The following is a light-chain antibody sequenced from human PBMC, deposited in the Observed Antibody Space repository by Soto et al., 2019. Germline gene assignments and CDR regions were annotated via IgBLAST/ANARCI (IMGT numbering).Light chain of an antibody. J-gene: IGLJ1*01. CDR1: SSDVGAYSY. Sequence: QSVLTQPASVSGSPGQSITISCTGTSSDVGAYSYLSWYQQHPGKAPKVIIYEVTNRPSGVSSRFSGSKSGNTASLTIYGLQAEDEADYYCSSYTNTDSYVFGTGTKATVL. CDR2: EVT. V-gene: IGLV2-14*01. CDR3: SSYTNTDSYV.